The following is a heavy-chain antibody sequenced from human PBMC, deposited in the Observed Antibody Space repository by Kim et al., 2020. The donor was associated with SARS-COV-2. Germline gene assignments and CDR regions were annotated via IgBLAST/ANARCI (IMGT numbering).Heavy chain of an antibody. CDR1: GVSMSSSAYY. CDR3: ARHGAVTSFVFDP. CDR2: IYYSGST. D-gene: IGHD2-2*01. Sequence: SETLSLTCSVSGVSMSSSAYYWGWIRQPPGKGLEWIGSIYYSGSTYCNPSLKSRVTISVDTSKNQFSLRLTSVTAADTAVYYCARHGAVTSFVFDPWGQGTLVTLSS. J-gene: IGHJ5*02. V-gene: IGHV4-39*01.